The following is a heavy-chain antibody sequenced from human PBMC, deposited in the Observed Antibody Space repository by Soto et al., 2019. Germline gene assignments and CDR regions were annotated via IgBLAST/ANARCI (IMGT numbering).Heavy chain of an antibody. Sequence: TSETLSLTCTVSGGSLTSNSYYWGWIRQPPGKGLEWIGSFYYSQSTYFNPSLKSRVTISVETSKNQYSLKLSAVTAADTAVYYCARVMVRARAYILTGRKAPFFDYWGQGTLVTVSS. D-gene: IGHD3-9*01. V-gene: IGHV4-39*01. CDR1: GGSLTSNSYY. J-gene: IGHJ4*02. CDR3: ARVMVRARAYILTGRKAPFFDY. CDR2: FYYSQST.